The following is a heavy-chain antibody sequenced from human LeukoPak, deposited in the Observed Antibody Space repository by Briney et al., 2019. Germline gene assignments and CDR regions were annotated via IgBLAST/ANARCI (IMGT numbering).Heavy chain of an antibody. D-gene: IGHD3-10*01. V-gene: IGHV1-18*01. J-gene: IGHJ6*03. Sequence: GASVKVSFKSSGYTFTSYGISWVRQAPGQGLEWMGWISAYNGNTNYAQKLQGRVTMTTDTSTSTAYMELRSLRSDDTAVYYCARDPYGSGSWPSMDVWGKGTTVTVS. CDR3: ARDPYGSGSWPSMDV. CDR1: GYTFTSYG. CDR2: ISAYNGNT.